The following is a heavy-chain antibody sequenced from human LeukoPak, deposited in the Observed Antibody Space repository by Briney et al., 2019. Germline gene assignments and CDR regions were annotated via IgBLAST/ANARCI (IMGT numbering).Heavy chain of an antibody. J-gene: IGHJ3*02. D-gene: IGHD3-22*01. CDR2: INWNGGST. Sequence: GGSLRLSCAASGFTFDDYGMSWVRHAPGKGMEWVSGINWNGGSTVYADSVKGRFTISRDNAKNSLYLQMNSLRAEDTALYYCARPYYDSSGYYYYAFDIWGQGTMVTVSS. CDR3: ARPYYDSSGYYYYAFDI. CDR1: GFTFDDYG. V-gene: IGHV3-20*04.